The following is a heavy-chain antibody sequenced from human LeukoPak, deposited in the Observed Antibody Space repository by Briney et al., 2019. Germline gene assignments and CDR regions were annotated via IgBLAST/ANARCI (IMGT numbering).Heavy chain of an antibody. J-gene: IGHJ3*02. V-gene: IGHV3-7*04. CDR2: IKQDGSEI. D-gene: IGHD4-11*01. CDR3: ARLFYGNYGAFDI. Sequence: GGSLRLSCTASGFSFSSYFMSWVRQAPGQGLEWVDNIKQDGSEIHYVDSVKGRFTISRDNAKNSLYLQMNSLRDDDTAVYYCARLFYGNYGAFDIWGQGTVVTVSS. CDR1: GFSFSSYF.